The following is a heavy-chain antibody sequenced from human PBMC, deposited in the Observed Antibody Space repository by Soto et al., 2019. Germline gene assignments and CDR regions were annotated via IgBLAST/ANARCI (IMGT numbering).Heavy chain of an antibody. V-gene: IGHV3-23*01. J-gene: IGHJ5*02. Sequence: EVQLLESGGGLVQPGGSLRLSCAASGFTFSSYAMSWVRQAPGKGLEWVAAISGSGGSTYYADAVKGRFTISRDNSKNTLYLQMNSLRAEDTAVYYCAKSGVWFGSNWFDPWGQGTLVTVSS. CDR1: GFTFSSYA. CDR3: AKSGVWFGSNWFDP. CDR2: ISGSGGST. D-gene: IGHD3-10*01.